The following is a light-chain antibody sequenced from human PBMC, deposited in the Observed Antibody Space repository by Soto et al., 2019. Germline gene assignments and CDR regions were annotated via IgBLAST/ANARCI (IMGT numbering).Light chain of an antibody. Sequence: QSVLTRPPSASVSPGQSVTISCTGTSSDVGGYNYVSWYQQHPGKAPKLMIYEVSKRPSGVPDRFSGSKSGNTASLTVSGLQAEDEADYYCSSYAGSNNLGVFGTGTKVTVL. CDR3: SSYAGSNNLGV. CDR2: EVS. J-gene: IGLJ1*01. CDR1: SSDVGGYNY. V-gene: IGLV2-8*01.